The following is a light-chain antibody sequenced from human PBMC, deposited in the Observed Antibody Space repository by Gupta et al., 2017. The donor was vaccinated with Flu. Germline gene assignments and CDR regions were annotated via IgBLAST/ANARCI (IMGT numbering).Light chain of an antibody. V-gene: IGKV3-20*01. CDR3: QQYRSSLMYT. CDR2: GAS. Sequence: DIVLTQSPGTLSLSPGERATLSCRASQTVSNSLAWYQQKPGQAPRLLIYGASSRASGIPDRFSGSGSGTEFTLTISRREPEDFAVYYCQQYRSSLMYTFGQGTKVEIK. CDR1: QTVSNS. J-gene: IGKJ2*01.